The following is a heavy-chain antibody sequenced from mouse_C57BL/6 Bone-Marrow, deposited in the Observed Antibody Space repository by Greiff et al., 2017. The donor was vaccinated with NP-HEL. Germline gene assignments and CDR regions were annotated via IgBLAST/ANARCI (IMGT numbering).Heavy chain of an antibody. D-gene: IGHD2-5*01. V-gene: IGHV1-55*01. J-gene: IGHJ4*01. CDR1: GYTFTSYW. CDR2: IYPGSGST. CDR3: ARFYSNYVYYAMDY. Sequence: QVQLKQPGAELVKPGASVKMSCKASGYTFTSYWITWVKQRPGQGLEWIGDIYPGSGSTNYNEKFKSKATLTVDTSSSTAYMQLSSLTSEDSAVYYCARFYSNYVYYAMDYWGQGTSVTVSS.